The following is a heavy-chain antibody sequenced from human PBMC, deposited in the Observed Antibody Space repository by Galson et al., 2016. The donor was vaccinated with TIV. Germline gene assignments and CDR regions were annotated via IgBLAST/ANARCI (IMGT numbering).Heavy chain of an antibody. J-gene: IGHJ5*02. CDR2: IYGSGSP. V-gene: IGHV4-31*03. CDR3: VRGTKRGVWFDP. CDR1: GDSIGRSDYY. Sequence: TLSLTCTVSGDSIGRSDYYWSWIRQNPGKGLEWIGYIYGSGSPYYNSALKRRVTMSVDTSKNQFSLKLTSMTAADTAVYYCVRGTKRGVWFDPWGQGSLVTVSS. D-gene: IGHD2-8*01.